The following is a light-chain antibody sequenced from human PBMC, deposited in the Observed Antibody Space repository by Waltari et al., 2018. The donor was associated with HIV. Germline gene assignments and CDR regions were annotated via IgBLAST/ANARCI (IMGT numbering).Light chain of an antibody. J-gene: IGLJ2*01. CDR2: MDG. Sequence: SFELTQPPSVSVSPGQTARITCSGLHDRMGAWYQLKSGQAPSMIIFMDGQRPSWLPTRFSGSRSGTRLTLNITGVQYEDEAEYVCQSTFGTGTIIFGAGT. CDR3: QSTFGTGTII. CDR1: LHDRM. V-gene: IGLV3-25*03.